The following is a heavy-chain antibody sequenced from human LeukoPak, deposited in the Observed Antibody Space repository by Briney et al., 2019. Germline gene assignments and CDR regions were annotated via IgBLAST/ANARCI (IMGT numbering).Heavy chain of an antibody. V-gene: IGHV3-23*01. Sequence: GGSLRLSCAVSGLTFSSYAMSWVRLAPGKGLEWVSSISSTGGTTYYADAVKGRFTTSRDNSKNTLYLEMNSLRAEDTAAYLCAKDGSYGSSWYFYFDYWGQGTLVSVSS. D-gene: IGHD2-15*01. CDR3: AKDGSYGSSWYFYFDY. J-gene: IGHJ4*02. CDR1: GLTFSSYA. CDR2: ISSTGGTT.